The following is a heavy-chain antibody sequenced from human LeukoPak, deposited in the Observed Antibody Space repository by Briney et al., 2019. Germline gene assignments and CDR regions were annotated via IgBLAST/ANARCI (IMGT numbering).Heavy chain of an antibody. Sequence: ASVKVSCKASGYTFTSYGISWVRQAPGQGLEWMGWISAYNGNTNYAQKLQGRVTMTTDTSTSTAYMELRSLRSDDTAVYYCHAESLGYCSSTSCKSGEYYFDYWGQGTLVTVSS. D-gene: IGHD2-2*01. J-gene: IGHJ4*02. CDR1: GYTFTSYG. V-gene: IGHV1-18*01. CDR2: ISAYNGNT. CDR3: HAESLGYCSSTSCKSGEYYFDY.